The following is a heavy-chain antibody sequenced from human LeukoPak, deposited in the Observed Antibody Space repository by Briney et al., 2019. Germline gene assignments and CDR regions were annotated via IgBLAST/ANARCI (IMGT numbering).Heavy chain of an antibody. J-gene: IGHJ4*02. V-gene: IGHV3-23*01. D-gene: IGHD6-13*01. CDR2: IGGSGGST. CDR3: ARDGISAAGSLGGY. Sequence: GGSLRLSCAASGFTFSTYAMSWVRQAPGKGLEWVSAIGGSGGSTYYADSVKGRFTISRDNSKNTLYLQVNSLRADDTAVYYCARDGISAAGSLGGYWGQGTLVTVSS. CDR1: GFTFSTYA.